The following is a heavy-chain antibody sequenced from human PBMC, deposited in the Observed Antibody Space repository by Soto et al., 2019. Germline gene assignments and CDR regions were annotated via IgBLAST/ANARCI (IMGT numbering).Heavy chain of an antibody. D-gene: IGHD2-2*01. CDR1: GYTFTSYG. CDR3: PRDGTTLPDYYYGMDV. CDR2: ISAYNGNT. V-gene: IGHV1-18*04. Sequence: ASVKVSCKASGYTFTSYGISWVRQAPGQGLEWMGWISAYNGNTNYAPKLQGRVTMTTATSTSTAYMELRSLRSDDTAVYYCPRDGTTLPDYYYGMDVWGPGTTLTASS. J-gene: IGHJ6*02.